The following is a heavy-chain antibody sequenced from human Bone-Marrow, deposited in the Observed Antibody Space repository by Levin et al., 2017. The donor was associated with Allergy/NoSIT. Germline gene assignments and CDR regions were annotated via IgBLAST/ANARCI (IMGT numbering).Heavy chain of an antibody. CDR1: GYTFTNYD. CDR2: MSPNSGNT. V-gene: IGHV1-8*01. Sequence: VASVKVSCKASGYTFTNYDINWVRQATGQGLEWMGWMSPNSGNTGYAQKFQGRVTMTRNTSISTAYMELSSLRSEDTAVYYCAREQTDSGGYYLDWGQGTLVTVSS. CDR3: AREQTDSGGYYLD. J-gene: IGHJ4*02. D-gene: IGHD3-22*01.